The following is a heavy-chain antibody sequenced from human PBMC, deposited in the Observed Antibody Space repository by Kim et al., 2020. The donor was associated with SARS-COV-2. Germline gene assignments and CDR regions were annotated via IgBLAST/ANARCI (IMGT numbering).Heavy chain of an antibody. Sequence: SETLSLTCAVYGGSFSGYYWSWIRQPPGKGLEWIGEINHSGSTNYNPSLKSRVTISVDTSKNQFSLKLSSVTAADTAVYYCARVPRKRIAAADKPFDYWGQGTLVTVSS. CDR2: INHSGST. J-gene: IGHJ4*02. V-gene: IGHV4-34*01. CDR3: ARVPRKRIAAADKPFDY. CDR1: GGSFSGYY. D-gene: IGHD6-13*01.